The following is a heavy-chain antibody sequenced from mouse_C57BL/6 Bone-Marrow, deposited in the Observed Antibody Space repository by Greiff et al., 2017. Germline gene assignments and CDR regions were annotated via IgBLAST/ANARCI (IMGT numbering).Heavy chain of an antibody. CDR3: ARDFYYGSSYDYYAMDY. CDR2: INPGSGGT. Sequence: VQLQQSGAELVRPGTSVKLSCKASGYAFTNYLIEWVKQRPGQGLEWIGVINPGSGGTNYNEKFKGKATLTADKSSSTAYMQLSSLTAEDSAVYFCARDFYYGSSYDYYAMDYWGQGTSVTVSS. CDR1: GYAFTNYL. D-gene: IGHD1-1*01. V-gene: IGHV1-54*01. J-gene: IGHJ4*01.